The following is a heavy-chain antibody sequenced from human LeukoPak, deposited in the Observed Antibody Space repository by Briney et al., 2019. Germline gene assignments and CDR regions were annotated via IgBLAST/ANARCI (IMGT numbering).Heavy chain of an antibody. CDR1: GFTFSSYA. J-gene: IGHJ5*02. CDR3: ASSPLPYRDNWFDP. V-gene: IGHV1-69*04. CDR2: IIPILGIA. D-gene: IGHD1-26*01. Sequence: PGGSLRLSCAASGFTFSSYAISWVRQAPGQGLEWMGRIIPILGIANYAQKFQGRVTITADKSTSTAYMELSSLRSEDTAVYYCASSPLPYRDNWFDPWGQGTLVTVSS.